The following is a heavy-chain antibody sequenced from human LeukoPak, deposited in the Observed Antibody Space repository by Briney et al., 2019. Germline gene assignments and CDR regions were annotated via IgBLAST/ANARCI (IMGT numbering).Heavy chain of an antibody. CDR3: ARAFYCSSTSCYRRDDAFDI. V-gene: IGHV1-46*01. CDR1: GYTFTSYY. D-gene: IGHD2-2*01. J-gene: IGHJ3*02. CDR2: INPSGGST. Sequence: GASVKVSCKASGYTFTSYYMHWVRQAPGQGLEWMGIINPSGGSTSYAQKFQGRVTMTRDTSTSTAYMELSSLRSEDTAVYYCARAFYCSSTSCYRRDDAFDIWGQGTMVTVSS.